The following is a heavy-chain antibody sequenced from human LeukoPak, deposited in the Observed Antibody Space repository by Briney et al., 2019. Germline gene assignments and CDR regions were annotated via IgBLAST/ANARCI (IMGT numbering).Heavy chain of an antibody. J-gene: IGHJ4*02. CDR2: VIPILGQV. CDR3: ARDSAGHPDY. D-gene: IGHD3-10*01. Sequence: SVKVSCKTSEGTYNHHGITWLRQAPGHGVEWMGRVIPILGQVAYAQKFQGRVTITADKSTTSIYLELRGLTSEDTAVDYCARDSAGHPDYWGQGTPVIVSS. CDR1: EGTYNHHG. V-gene: IGHV1-69*04.